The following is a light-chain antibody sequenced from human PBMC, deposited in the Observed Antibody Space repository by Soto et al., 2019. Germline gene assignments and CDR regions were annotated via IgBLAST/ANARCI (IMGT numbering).Light chain of an antibody. Sequence: SYYLTQPPSVSVSPGQTATISCSGDKLGDKYACWYQQKPGQSPVLVIYEDAKRPSGIPERFSGSNSGNTATLTISGTQTMDEADYYCQTWDSSSGWVFGTGTKVTVL. CDR2: EDA. CDR3: QTWDSSSGWV. V-gene: IGLV3-1*01. J-gene: IGLJ1*01. CDR1: KLGDKY.